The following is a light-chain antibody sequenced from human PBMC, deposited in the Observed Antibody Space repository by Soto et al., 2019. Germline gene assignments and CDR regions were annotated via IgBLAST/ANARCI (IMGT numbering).Light chain of an antibody. J-gene: IGLJ1*01. CDR1: SSNIGSNT. CDR2: SNN. Sequence: VLTQPPSASGTPGQRVTSSCPGSSSNIGSNTVNWYQQLPGTAPKLLIYSNNQRPSGVPDRFSGSKSGTSASLAISGLQSEDEADYYCAAWDDSLNGLYVFGTGTKVTVL. V-gene: IGLV1-44*01. CDR3: AAWDDSLNGLYV.